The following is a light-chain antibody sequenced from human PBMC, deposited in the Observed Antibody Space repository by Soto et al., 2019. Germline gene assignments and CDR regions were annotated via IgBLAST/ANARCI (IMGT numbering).Light chain of an antibody. CDR2: AAS. Sequence: DIRMTQSPSSLSASAGDRATITCRASQSISSYLNWYQQKPGKAPKLLIYAASSLQSGVPSRFSGSGYGTDLTITISSMQTEDFETYYCQQSYSSPITFGQGTRLEIK. CDR1: QSISSY. V-gene: IGKV1-39*01. J-gene: IGKJ5*01. CDR3: QQSYSSPIT.